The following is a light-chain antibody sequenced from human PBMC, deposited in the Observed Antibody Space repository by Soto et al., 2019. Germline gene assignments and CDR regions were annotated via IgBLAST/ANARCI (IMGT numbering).Light chain of an antibody. V-gene: IGKV1-9*01. Sequence: DIQLTQSPSFLSASVGDRVTITCRASQGINDYLAWYQQKPGKTPKLLIYAASTLQSEVPSRFSGSASGTEFTITISSLLPEAFATYSCQQFNTYPLTFGGGTEVEVK. CDR2: AAS. J-gene: IGKJ4*01. CDR1: QGINDY. CDR3: QQFNTYPLT.